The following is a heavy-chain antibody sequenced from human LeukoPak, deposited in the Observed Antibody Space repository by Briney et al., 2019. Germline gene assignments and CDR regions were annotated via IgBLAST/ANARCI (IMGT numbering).Heavy chain of an antibody. V-gene: IGHV1-18*01. Sequence: GASVKVSCKASGYTFTSYGISWVRQAPGQGLEWMGWISAYNGNTNYAQKLQGRVTMTTNTSTSTAYMELRSLTSDDTAVYYCARDERARDFGAAGYFDYWGQGTLVTVSS. D-gene: IGHD4-17*01. J-gene: IGHJ4*02. CDR1: GYTFTSYG. CDR3: ARDERARDFGAAGYFDY. CDR2: ISAYNGNT.